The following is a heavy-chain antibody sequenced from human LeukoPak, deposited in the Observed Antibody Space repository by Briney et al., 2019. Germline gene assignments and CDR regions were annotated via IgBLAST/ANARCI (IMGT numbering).Heavy chain of an antibody. J-gene: IGHJ6*02. CDR1: GYTFTSYA. V-gene: IGHV1-3*01. D-gene: IGHD3-3*01. CDR3: ARDKFDFSYGMDV. Sequence: ASVKVSCKASGYTFTSYAIHWVRQAPGQRLEWMGWISAGNGNTKYSQNFQGRVTFISNTSATTAFMELSSLRSEDTAVYYCARDKFDFSYGMDVWGQGTTVTVSS. CDR2: ISAGNGNT.